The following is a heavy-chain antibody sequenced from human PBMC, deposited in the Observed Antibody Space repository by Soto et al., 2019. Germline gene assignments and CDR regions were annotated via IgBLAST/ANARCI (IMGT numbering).Heavy chain of an antibody. D-gene: IGHD3-22*01. V-gene: IGHV4-4*07. CDR3: ARDYGMIGGSSGYYYDY. CDR1: GGSIGSYY. J-gene: IGHJ4*02. CDR2: IYTSGST. Sequence: SQTVSLTCTVSGGSIGSYYWSWIRQPAGKGLEWIGRIYTSGSTNCNPSLKSRVTMSVDTSKNQFSLKLSSVTAADTAVYYCARDYGMIGGSSGYYYDYWGQGTLVTVSS.